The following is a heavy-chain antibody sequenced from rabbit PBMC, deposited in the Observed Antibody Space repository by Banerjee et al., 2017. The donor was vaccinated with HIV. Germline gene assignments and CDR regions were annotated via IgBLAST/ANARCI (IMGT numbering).Heavy chain of an antibody. D-gene: IGHD2-1*01. CDR3: ARNDYGDYAYYFDL. CDR1: GFSFSGSYW. J-gene: IGHJ4*01. V-gene: IGHV1S45*01. Sequence: QEQLEESGGGLVKPEGSLTITCTASGFSFSGSYWICWVRQAPGKGLEWIACIYGGSSGSTAYATWAKGRFTISKTSSTTVTLQMTSLTAADTATYFCARNDYGDYAYYFDLWGPGTLVTVS. CDR2: IYGGSSGST.